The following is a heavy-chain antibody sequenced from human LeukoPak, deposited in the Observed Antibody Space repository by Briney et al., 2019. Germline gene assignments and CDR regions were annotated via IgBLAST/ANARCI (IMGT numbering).Heavy chain of an antibody. CDR3: ARSPRHHYDFWSGYYTGQDY. J-gene: IGHJ4*02. Sequence: GASVKVSCETSGYTFTTYPINWVRQAPGQGLEWMGWITTYNGDTNYAQNLQGRVTMTADTSTSTAYMELRSLRSDDTAVYYCARSPRHHYDFWSGYYTGQDYWGQGTLVTVSS. V-gene: IGHV1-18*01. D-gene: IGHD3-3*01. CDR2: ITTYNGDT. CDR1: GYTFTTYP.